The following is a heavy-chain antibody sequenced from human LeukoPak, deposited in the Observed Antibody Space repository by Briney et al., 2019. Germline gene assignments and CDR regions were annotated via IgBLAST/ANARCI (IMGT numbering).Heavy chain of an antibody. J-gene: IGHJ4*02. CDR1: GGSFSGYY. D-gene: IGHD3-22*01. CDR2: INHSGST. Sequence: SETLSLTCAVYGGSFSGYYWSWIRQPPGKGLEWIGEINHSGSTNYNPSLKSRVTISVDTSKNQFSLKLSSVTAADTAVYFCATGPPTDYYDSSGFYYVFDYWGQGTLVTVSS. CDR3: ATGPPTDYYDSSGFYYVFDY. V-gene: IGHV4-34*01.